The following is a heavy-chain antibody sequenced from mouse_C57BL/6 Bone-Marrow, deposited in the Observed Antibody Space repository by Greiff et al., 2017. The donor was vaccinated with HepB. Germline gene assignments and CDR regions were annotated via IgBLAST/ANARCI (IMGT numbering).Heavy chain of an antibody. CDR2: IDPETGGT. V-gene: IGHV1-15*01. J-gene: IGHJ2*01. CDR3: TREDYYYGSSRFDY. D-gene: IGHD1-1*01. CDR1: GYTFTDYE. Sequence: QVQLKQSGAELVRPGASVTLSCKASGYTFTDYEMHWVKQTPVHGLEWIGAIDPETGGTAYNQKFKGKAILTADKSSSTAYMELRSLTSEDSAVYYCTREDYYYGSSRFDYWGQGTTLTVSS.